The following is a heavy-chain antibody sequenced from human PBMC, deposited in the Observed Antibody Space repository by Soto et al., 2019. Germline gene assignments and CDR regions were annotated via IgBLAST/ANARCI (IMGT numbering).Heavy chain of an antibody. V-gene: IGHV3-49*03. CDR3: SRSPRGRDWYFYGLDV. CDR1: AFSFGDYA. CDR2: IRSKTHGGAT. D-gene: IGHD3-10*01. Sequence: GGSLRLSCTGSAFSFGDYALNWLRQVPGKGLEWVGLIRSKTHGGATEYATSVRGRFTISRDDSQSIASLQMNGLKIEDTGVYYCSRSPRGRDWYFYGLDVWGQGT. J-gene: IGHJ6*02.